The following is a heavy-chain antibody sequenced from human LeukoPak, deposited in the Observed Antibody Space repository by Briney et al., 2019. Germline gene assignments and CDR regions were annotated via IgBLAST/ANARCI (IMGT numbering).Heavy chain of an antibody. J-gene: IGHJ6*03. CDR3: ARGEAARLYYYYYMDV. V-gene: IGHV4-59*01. Sequence: SETLSLTCTVSGGSISSYYWSWIRQPPGKGLEWIGYIYYSGSTNYNPSLKSRVTISVDTSKNQFSLKLSSVTAADTAVYYCARGEAARLYYYYYMDVWGKGTTVTVSS. CDR2: IYYSGST. D-gene: IGHD6-6*01. CDR1: GGSISSYY.